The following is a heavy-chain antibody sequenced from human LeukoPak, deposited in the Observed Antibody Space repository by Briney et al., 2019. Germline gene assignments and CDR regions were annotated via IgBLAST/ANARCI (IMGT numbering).Heavy chain of an antibody. CDR1: GASFIGYY. CDR3: TRVIVGATISPFDY. Sequence: PSETLSLTCSVYGASFIGYYWIWIRQPPGKELEGIGEINHSESTYYNPSLNSRVTISVDTSKNQFSLKLSSVTAADTAVYYSTRVIVGATISPFDYWGQGTLATVSS. V-gene: IGHV4-34*01. J-gene: IGHJ4*02. D-gene: IGHD1-26*01. CDR2: INHSEST.